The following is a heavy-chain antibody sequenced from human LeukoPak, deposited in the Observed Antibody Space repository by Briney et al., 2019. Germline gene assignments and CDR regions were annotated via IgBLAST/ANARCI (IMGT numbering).Heavy chain of an antibody. CDR1: GGSFSAYY. D-gene: IGHD6-13*01. J-gene: IGHJ4*02. CDR2: INHSGST. CDR3: ASASGHMSSWRKRSFDY. V-gene: IGHV4-34*01. Sequence: SETLSLTCAVYGGSFSAYYWTWIRQPPEKGLEWIGEINHSGSTNYNPSLKSRVTISVDTSKNQFSLKVRSVTAADTAVYYCASASGHMSSWRKRSFDYWGQGTLVTVSS.